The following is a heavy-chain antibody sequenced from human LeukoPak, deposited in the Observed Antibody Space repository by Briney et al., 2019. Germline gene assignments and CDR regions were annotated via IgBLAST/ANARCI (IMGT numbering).Heavy chain of an antibody. CDR3: AKDRNYYDSSGYYLIDY. V-gene: IGHV3-33*06. J-gene: IGHJ4*02. CDR2: IWYDGSNK. Sequence: GGSLRLSCAASGFTLSSYCMHWVRQAPGKGMEWEAVIWYDGSNKYYADSVKGRFTISRDNSKNTLYLQMNSLRAEGTAVYYCAKDRNYYDSSGYYLIDYWGQGTLVTVSS. D-gene: IGHD3-22*01. CDR1: GFTLSSYC.